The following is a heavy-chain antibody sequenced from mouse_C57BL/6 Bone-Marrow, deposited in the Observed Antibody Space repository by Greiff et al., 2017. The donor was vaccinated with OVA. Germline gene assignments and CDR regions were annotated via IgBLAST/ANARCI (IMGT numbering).Heavy chain of an antibody. V-gene: IGHV1-82*01. Sequence: VQLQESGPELVKPGASVKISCKASGYAFSSSWMNWVKQRPGKGLEWIGRIYPGDGDTNYNGKCKGKATLTADKSSSTAYMQLSSLTSEDSAVYFCARYGGYDWGYYDAMDYWGQGTSVTVSS. CDR2: IYPGDGDT. CDR3: ARYGGYDWGYYDAMDY. D-gene: IGHD2-2*01. CDR1: GYAFSSSW. J-gene: IGHJ4*01.